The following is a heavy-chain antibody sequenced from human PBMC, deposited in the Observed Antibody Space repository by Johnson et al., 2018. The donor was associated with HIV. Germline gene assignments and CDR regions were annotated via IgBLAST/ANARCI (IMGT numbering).Heavy chain of an antibody. J-gene: IGHJ3*02. V-gene: IGHV3-53*01. Sequence: EVQLVESGGGLVKPGGSLRLSCAASGFTVSSNYMSWVRQAPGKGLEWVSVIYSGGSTYYADSVKGRLTISRDNSKNTPYLQMNSLRAEDTAVYYCAREGDGGAFDIWGQGTMVTVSS. CDR2: IYSGGST. CDR3: AREGDGGAFDI. D-gene: IGHD3-16*01. CDR1: GFTVSSNY.